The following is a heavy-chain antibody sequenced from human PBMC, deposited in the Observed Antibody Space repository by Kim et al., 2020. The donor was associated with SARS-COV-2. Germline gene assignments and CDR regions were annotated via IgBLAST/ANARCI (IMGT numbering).Heavy chain of an antibody. Sequence: GGSLRHSCAASGFTFGDYAMHWVRQAPGKGLEWVSGISWNSGSIGYADSVKGRFTISRDNAKNSLYLQMNSLRAEDTALYYCAKAHGAAGTEEGYYFDYWGQGTLVPSPQ. J-gene: IGHJ4*02. CDR1: GFTFGDYA. V-gene: IGHV3-9*01. D-gene: IGHD1-1*01. CDR3: AKAHGAAGTEEGYYFDY. CDR2: ISWNSGSI.